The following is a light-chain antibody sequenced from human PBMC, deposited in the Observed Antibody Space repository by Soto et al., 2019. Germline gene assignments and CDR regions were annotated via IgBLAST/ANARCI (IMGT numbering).Light chain of an antibody. Sequence: EIVLTQSPGTLSLSPGERATLSCRASQSVSSSYLAWYQQKPGQAPRLLIYGASGRATGIPDRFSGSGSGTDFTLTISRLEPEDFAVYYCQQYSSSPPLTFGQGTRLEIK. CDR3: QQYSSSPPLT. CDR1: QSVSSSY. CDR2: GAS. J-gene: IGKJ5*01. V-gene: IGKV3-20*01.